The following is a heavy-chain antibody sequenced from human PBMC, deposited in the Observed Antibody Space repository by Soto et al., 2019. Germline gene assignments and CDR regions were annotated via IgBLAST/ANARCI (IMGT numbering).Heavy chain of an antibody. J-gene: IGHJ3*02. CDR2: VYPDDSDI. Sequence: EVQLVQSGAEVKKPGESLKISCKGSGYSFGNFWIAWVRQMPGKGLEWMGIVYPDDSDIRYSPSFQGQVTISADKSVSTAYLHLSTLRASDTARFYCAKTLVGGGALDIWGQGTVVTVSS. CDR3: AKTLVGGGALDI. V-gene: IGHV5-51*01. D-gene: IGHD1-26*01. CDR1: GYSFGNFW.